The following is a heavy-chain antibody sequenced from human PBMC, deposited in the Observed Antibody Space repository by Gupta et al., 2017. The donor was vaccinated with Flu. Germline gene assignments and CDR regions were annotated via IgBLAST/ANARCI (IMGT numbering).Heavy chain of an antibody. CDR2: INRDGSVI. V-gene: IGHV3-7*01. CDR3: ARDVGSGDYDS. J-gene: IGHJ5*01. D-gene: IGHD4-17*01. CDR1: GFTLSDYW. Sequence: EVQLLESGGGLGQPGRSLRPPCGASGFTLSDYWMSWVRQAPGKGPELVANINRDGSVINYMDFVRGRFTISRDNAKNAVYFQMNSLRVDDTAVYYCARDVGSGDYDSWGQGTLVTVSS.